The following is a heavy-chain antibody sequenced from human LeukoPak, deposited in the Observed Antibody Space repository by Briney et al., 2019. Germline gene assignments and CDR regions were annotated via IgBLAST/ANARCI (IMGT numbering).Heavy chain of an antibody. D-gene: IGHD2-2*01. V-gene: IGHV1-18*04. CDR2: ISTYSGNT. CDR3: ARCYCRSTSCHEPPLYGMDV. CDR1: GHTFTNYG. Sequence: ASVKVSCKASGHTFTNYGFSWVRQAPGQGLEWMGWISTYSGNTNYAQQLQGRVTMTSDTSTSTVYMELRSLRSDDTAVYYCARCYCRSTSCHEPPLYGMDVWGQGTTVTVS. J-gene: IGHJ6*02.